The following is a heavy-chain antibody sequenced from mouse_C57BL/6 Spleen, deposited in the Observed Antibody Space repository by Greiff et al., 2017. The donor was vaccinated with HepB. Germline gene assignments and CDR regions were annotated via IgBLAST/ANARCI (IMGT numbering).Heavy chain of an antibody. CDR3: ARRRDITTVVADWYFDV. Sequence: QVQLQQPGAELVKPGASVKMSCKASGYTFTSYWITWVKQRPGQGLEWIGDIYPGSVSTNYNEKFKSKATLTVDTSSSTAYMQLSSLTSEDSAVYYCARRRDITTVVADWYFDVWGTGTTVTVSS. V-gene: IGHV1-55*01. J-gene: IGHJ1*03. D-gene: IGHD1-1*01. CDR1: GYTFTSYW. CDR2: IYPGSVST.